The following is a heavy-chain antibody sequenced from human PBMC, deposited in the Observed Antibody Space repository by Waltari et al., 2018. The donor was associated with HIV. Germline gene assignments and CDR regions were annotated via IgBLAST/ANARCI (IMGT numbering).Heavy chain of an antibody. V-gene: IGHV1-2*02. D-gene: IGHD6-19*01. CDR3: ARDRIAVTGSYYYGMDV. Sequence: QVQLVQSGAEVKKPGASVKVSCKASGYTFTGYYMHWVRQAPGQGLEWMEWINPKSDGTNYAQKFQGRVTMTRDASTSTAYMELSRLRSDDTALYYCARDRIAVTGSYYYGMDVWGQGTTVTVSS. CDR2: INPKSDGT. J-gene: IGHJ6*02. CDR1: GYTFTGYY.